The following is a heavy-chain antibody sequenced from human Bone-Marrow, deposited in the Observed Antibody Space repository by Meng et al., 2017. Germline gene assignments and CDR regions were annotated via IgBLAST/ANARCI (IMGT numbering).Heavy chain of an antibody. V-gene: IGHV6-1*01. J-gene: IGHJ5*02. CDR1: GDSVSSNSAA. CDR3: AREGDSGHAFGP. Sequence: QVQLQQSGPGLVKPSQTLPLPWCISGDSVSSNSAAWNWIRQSPSRGLEWLGRTYYRSKWYNQYAISVKSRITINPDTSKNQFSLQLNSVTPEDTAVYYCAREGDSGHAFGPWGQGTLVTVSS. D-gene: IGHD5-12*01. CDR2: TYYRSKWYN.